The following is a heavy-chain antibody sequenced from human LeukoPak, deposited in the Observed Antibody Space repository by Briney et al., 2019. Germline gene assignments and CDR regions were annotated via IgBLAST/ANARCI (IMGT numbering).Heavy chain of an antibody. D-gene: IGHD5-12*01. CDR3: ARGKNPTTGWFDP. V-gene: IGHV4-31*03. CDR1: GGSISSGGYY. Sequence: SETLSLTCTVSGGSISSGGYYWSWIRQHPGTGLEWIGYIYYSGSTYYNPSLKSRVTISVDTSKNQFSLKLSSVTAADTAVYYCARGKNPTTGWFDPWGQGTLVTVSS. J-gene: IGHJ5*02. CDR2: IYYSGST.